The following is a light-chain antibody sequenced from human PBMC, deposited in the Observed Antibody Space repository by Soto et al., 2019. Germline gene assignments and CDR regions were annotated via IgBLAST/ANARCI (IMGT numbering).Light chain of an antibody. CDR3: QHYGTSPSTWT. J-gene: IGKJ1*01. V-gene: IGKV3-20*01. CDR1: QSVSRSS. CDR2: VAS. Sequence: EIVFAQSPGTLSLSPGGRAALSCRASQSVSRSSFAWYQQKRSHAPRLLIYVASSRATGIPDRFSGSGFGTDFTLTISRLEPEDFAVYFCQHYGTSPSTWTFGQGTKVDIK.